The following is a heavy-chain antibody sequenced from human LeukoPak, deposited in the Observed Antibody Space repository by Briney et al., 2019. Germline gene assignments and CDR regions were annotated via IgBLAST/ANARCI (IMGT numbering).Heavy chain of an antibody. D-gene: IGHD6-19*01. CDR1: GGSISSGGYY. Sequence: SETLSLTCTVSGGSISSGGYYWSWIRQHPGKGLEWIGYIYYSGSTYYNPSLKSRVTISVDTSKNQFSLKLSSVTAADTAVYYCARAQAVAGGGAFDIWGQGTMVTVSS. CDR2: IYYSGST. CDR3: ARAQAVAGGGAFDI. V-gene: IGHV4-31*03. J-gene: IGHJ3*02.